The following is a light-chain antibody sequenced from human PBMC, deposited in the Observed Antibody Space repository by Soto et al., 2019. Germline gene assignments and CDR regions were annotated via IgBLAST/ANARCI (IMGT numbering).Light chain of an antibody. CDR3: AAWDASLNGYV. CDR1: SSNIGSKT. CDR2: SNY. J-gene: IGLJ1*01. V-gene: IGLV1-44*01. Sequence: QSVLTQPPSASGTPGQRVTISCSGSSSNIGSKTVNWYQQLPGTAPKLLIYSNYQRPSGVPFRFSGSKSGTSASLAISGLQSEDEADYYCAAWDASLNGYVFGTGTKVT.